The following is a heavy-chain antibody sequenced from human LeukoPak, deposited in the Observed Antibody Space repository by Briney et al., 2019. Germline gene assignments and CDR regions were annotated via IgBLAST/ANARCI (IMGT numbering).Heavy chain of an antibody. D-gene: IGHD7-27*01. CDR1: GFTFSNYE. CDR2: TRKKANSYTT. V-gene: IGHV3-72*01. J-gene: IGHJ4*02. Sequence: PGGSLRLSCAASGFTFSNYEMNWVRQAPGKGLEWVGRTRKKANSYTTEYAASVKGRFTISRDDSKNSLYLQMNGLKTEDTAVYYCARGNRGFDYWGQGTLVTVSS. CDR3: ARGNRGFDY.